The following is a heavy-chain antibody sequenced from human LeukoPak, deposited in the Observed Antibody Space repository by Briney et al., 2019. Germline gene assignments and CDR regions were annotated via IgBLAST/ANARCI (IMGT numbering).Heavy chain of an antibody. V-gene: IGHV3-23*01. CDR2: ISGSGGSI. Sequence: GGSLRLSCAASGFTFSSYAMSWVRQAPGKGLEWVSTISGSGGSIYYADSVKGRFTISRDNSKNTLYLQMNSLRAEDTAVYYCAKGREGSYYGPHYWGQGTLVTVSS. CDR1: GFTFSSYA. D-gene: IGHD1-26*01. J-gene: IGHJ4*02. CDR3: AKGREGSYYGPHY.